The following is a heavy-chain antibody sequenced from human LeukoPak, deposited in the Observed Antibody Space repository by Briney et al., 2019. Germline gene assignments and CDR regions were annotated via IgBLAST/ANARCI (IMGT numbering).Heavy chain of an antibody. V-gene: IGHV3-74*01. Sequence: GGSLRLSCAASGFTSFSNYSIHWVRQAPGKGLVWVSRIKGDGSGTIYADSVKGRFTISRDNARNTVYLQMNSLRVEDTAVYYCARDRNYQLSPPWGQGTLVTVSS. CDR1: GFTSFSNYS. CDR2: IKGDGSGT. D-gene: IGHD2-2*01. J-gene: IGHJ4*02. CDR3: ARDRNYQLSPP.